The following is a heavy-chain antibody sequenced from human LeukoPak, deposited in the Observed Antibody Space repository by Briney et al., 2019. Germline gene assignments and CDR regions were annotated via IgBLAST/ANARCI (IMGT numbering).Heavy chain of an antibody. CDR2: ISAYNGNT. J-gene: IGHJ4*02. D-gene: IGHD2-15*01. V-gene: IGHV1-18*01. CDR1: GGTFSSYA. CDR3: AREGVVVAATLNYFDY. Sequence: ASVKVSCKASGGTFSSYAISWVRQAPGQGLEWMGWISAYNGNTNYAQKLQGRVTMTTDTSTSTAYMELRSLRSDDTAVYYCAREGVVVAATLNYFDYWGQGTLVTVSS.